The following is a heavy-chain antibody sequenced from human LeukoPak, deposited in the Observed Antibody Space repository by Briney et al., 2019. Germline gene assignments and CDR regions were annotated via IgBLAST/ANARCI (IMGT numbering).Heavy chain of an antibody. J-gene: IGHJ4*02. Sequence: GGSLRLSCAASGFTFSTYWMSWLRPAPGKGLEGVATMKQDGSEKYYVDSVKGRFTISRDNAKNSLYMQMNSLRAEDTAVYYCARDRNTDFWSGYYTNYFDYWGQGTLVTVSS. CDR2: MKQDGSEK. V-gene: IGHV3-7*01. CDR1: GFTFSTYW. CDR3: ARDRNTDFWSGYYTNYFDY. D-gene: IGHD3-3*01.